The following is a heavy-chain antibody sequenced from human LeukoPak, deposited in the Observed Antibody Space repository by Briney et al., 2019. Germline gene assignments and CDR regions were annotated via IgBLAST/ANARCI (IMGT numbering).Heavy chain of an antibody. V-gene: IGHV4-34*01. CDR2: IDNNGIT. CDR3: ARGGGGGKASYFDY. Sequence: SETLSLTCAVSGESFSGNFWTWIRQSPGKGLEWIGEIDNNGITNYNPSLKSRVTMSVDTTRKRFSLRLTSESAADTGVYYCARGGGGGKASYFDYWGQGSLVTVSS. D-gene: IGHD3-16*01. J-gene: IGHJ4*02. CDR1: GESFSGNF.